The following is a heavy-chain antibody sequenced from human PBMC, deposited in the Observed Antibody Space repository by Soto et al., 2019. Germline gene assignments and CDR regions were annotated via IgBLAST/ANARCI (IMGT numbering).Heavy chain of an antibody. CDR3: ARGSIAAAGIVY. J-gene: IGHJ4*02. Sequence: QVQLQQWGAGLLKPSETLSLACAVYGGSFSGYYWSWIRQPPGKGLEWIGEINHSGSTNYNPSLKSPVTISVDTSKNQFSLKLSSVTAADTAVYYCARGSIAAAGIVYWGQGTLVTVSS. CDR1: GGSFSGYY. CDR2: INHSGST. V-gene: IGHV4-34*01. D-gene: IGHD6-13*01.